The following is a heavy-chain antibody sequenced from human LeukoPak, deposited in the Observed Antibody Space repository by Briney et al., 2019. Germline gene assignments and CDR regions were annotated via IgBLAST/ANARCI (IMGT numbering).Heavy chain of an antibody. Sequence: PSETLSLTCAVYAGSFSGYYWSWIRQPPGKGLEWIGEINHSGSTNYKSSLKSRVTISVDTSKNQFSLKLSSVTAAGTAVYYCARALGSYTGYDHYWFDAWGQGTLVTVSS. V-gene: IGHV4-34*01. CDR2: INHSGST. CDR3: ARALGSYTGYDHYWFDA. D-gene: IGHD5-12*01. J-gene: IGHJ5*02. CDR1: AGSFSGYY.